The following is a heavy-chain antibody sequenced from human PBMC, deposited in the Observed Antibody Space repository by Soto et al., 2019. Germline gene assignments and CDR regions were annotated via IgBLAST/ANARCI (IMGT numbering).Heavy chain of an antibody. CDR3: AGSGRTGYCGGGSCYRPMVTTLPFDY. Sequence: QVQLVQSGAEVKKPGSSVKVSCKASGGTFSSYAISWVRQAPGQGLEWMGGIIPIFGTANYAQKFQGRVTITPHESTRTAYMELGSLRSEDTAVYSCAGSGRTGYCGGGSCYRPMVTTLPFDYWGQGTMVTVSS. J-gene: IGHJ4*02. CDR2: IIPIFGTA. CDR1: GGTFSSYA. V-gene: IGHV1-69*05. D-gene: IGHD2-15*01.